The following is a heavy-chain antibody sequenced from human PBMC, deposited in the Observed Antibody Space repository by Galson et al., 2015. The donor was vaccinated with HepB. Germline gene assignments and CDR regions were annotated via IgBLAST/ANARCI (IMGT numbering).Heavy chain of an antibody. D-gene: IGHD3-22*01. V-gene: IGHV3-48*02. CDR3: ARDPHYYDSSGYGN. J-gene: IGHJ4*02. Sequence: SLRLSCAASGFTLSSHSMNWVRQAPGKGLEWLSYIGSTTTTTYYADSVKGRFTISRDSAKNSLYLQMNSLRDEDTAVYYCARDPHYYDSSGYGNWGQGTLVTVSS. CDR2: IGSTTTTT. CDR1: GFTLSSHS.